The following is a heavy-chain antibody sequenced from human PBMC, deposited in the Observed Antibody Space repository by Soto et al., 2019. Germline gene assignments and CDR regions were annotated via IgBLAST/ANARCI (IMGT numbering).Heavy chain of an antibody. CDR2: IYYSGST. D-gene: IGHD2-15*01. J-gene: IGHJ6*02. V-gene: IGHV4-31*03. CDR3: AREPLQGYYGMDV. CDR1: GGSISRGGYY. Sequence: QVQLQESGPGLVKPSQTLSLTCTVSGGSISRGGYYWSWIRQHPGKGLEWIGYIYYSGSTYYNPSLKSRVSISVDTSKNQFSLKLSSVTAADTAVYYCAREPLQGYYGMDVWGQGTTVTVSS.